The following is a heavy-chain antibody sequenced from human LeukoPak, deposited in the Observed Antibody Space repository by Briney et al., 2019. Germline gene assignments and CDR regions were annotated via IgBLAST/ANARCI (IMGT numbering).Heavy chain of an antibody. CDR3: ARSTIQLELRFDY. Sequence: PGGSLRLSCAASGFTFSSYSMNWVRQAPGRGLEWVSHIIASGGGTYYADSVKGRFTISRDNSKNTLYLLMNSLRVEDTAVYYCARSTIQLELRFDYWGQGTPVTVSS. J-gene: IGHJ4*02. CDR1: GFTFSSYS. CDR2: IIASGGGT. V-gene: IGHV3-23*01. D-gene: IGHD5-18*01.